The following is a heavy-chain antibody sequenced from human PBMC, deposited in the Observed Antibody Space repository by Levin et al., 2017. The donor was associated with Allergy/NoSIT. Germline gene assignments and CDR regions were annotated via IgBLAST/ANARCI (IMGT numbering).Heavy chain of an antibody. CDR1: GFTFSSYA. V-gene: IGHV3-23*01. CDR2: ISGSGGST. CDR3: AKVLLEIDY. J-gene: IGHJ4*02. D-gene: IGHD5-24*01. Sequence: GESLKISCAASGFTFSSYAMSWVRQAPGKGLEWVSAISGSGGSTYYADSVKGRFTISRDNSKNTLYLQMNSLRAEDTAVYYCAKVLLEIDYWGQGTLVTVSS.